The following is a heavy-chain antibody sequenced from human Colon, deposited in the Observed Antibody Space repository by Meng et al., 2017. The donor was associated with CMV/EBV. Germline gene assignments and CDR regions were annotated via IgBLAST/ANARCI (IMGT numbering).Heavy chain of an antibody. J-gene: IGHJ6*02. CDR1: SLSPLP. CDR2: LHSSGIH. CDR3: ARYCGGHVGCHQYAMDV. D-gene: IGHD2-21*01. V-gene: IGHV4-59*11. Sequence: SLSPLPWAWIRQSSGKELAYIAHLHSSGIHNYDSSLKSRVTISVDTSKNQFPLKLSSVPAADTAVYYCARYCGGHVGCHQYAMDVWGQGTTVTVSS.